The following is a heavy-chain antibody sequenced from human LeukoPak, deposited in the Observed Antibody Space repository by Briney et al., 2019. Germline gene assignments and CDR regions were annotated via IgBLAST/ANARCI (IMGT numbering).Heavy chain of an antibody. CDR1: GFTFDDYA. V-gene: IGHV3-9*01. J-gene: IGHJ4*02. CDR2: ISWNSGSI. CDR3: AKDKARYCSGGSCHLFDY. Sequence: GRPLRLSCAASGFTFDDYAMHWVRQAPGKGLEWVSGISWNSGSIGYADSVKGRFTISRDNAKNSLYLQMNSLRAEDTALYYCAKDKARYCSGGSCHLFDYWGQGTLVTVSS. D-gene: IGHD2-15*01.